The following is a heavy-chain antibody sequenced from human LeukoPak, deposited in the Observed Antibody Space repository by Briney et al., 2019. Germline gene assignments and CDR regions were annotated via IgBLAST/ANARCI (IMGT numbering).Heavy chain of an antibody. CDR3: ANSQGYGDYVDAFDI. Sequence: GTSLRLSCAASGFTFSSYGMHWVRQAPGKGLEWVAFIRYDGSNKYYADSVKGRFTISRDNSKNTLYLQMNSLRAEDTAVYYCANSQGYGDYVDAFDIWGQGTMVTVSS. J-gene: IGHJ3*02. V-gene: IGHV3-30*02. CDR1: GFTFSSYG. D-gene: IGHD4-17*01. CDR2: IRYDGSNK.